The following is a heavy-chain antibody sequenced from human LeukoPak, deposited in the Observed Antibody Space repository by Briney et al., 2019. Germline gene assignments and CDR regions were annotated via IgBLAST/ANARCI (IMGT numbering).Heavy chain of an antibody. CDR2: INHSGST. CDR3: ASIVGATFLDF. CDR1: GGSFSGYY. V-gene: IGHV4-34*01. D-gene: IGHD1-26*01. J-gene: IGHJ4*02. Sequence: SETLSLTCAVYGGSFSGYYWSWIRQPPGKGLEWIGEINHSGSTNYNPSLKSRVTISVDTSKNQFSLQLSSVPAADTAVYYCASIVGATFLDFWGQGTLVTVSS.